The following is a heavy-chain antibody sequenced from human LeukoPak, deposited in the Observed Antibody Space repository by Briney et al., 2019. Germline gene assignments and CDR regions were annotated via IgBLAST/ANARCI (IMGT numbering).Heavy chain of an antibody. V-gene: IGHV4-4*02. CDR3: ASVLLWFGELLYGN. Sequence: SETLSLTCAVSGGSISSSNWWSWVRQPPGKGLEWIGEIYHSGSTNYNPSLKSRVTISVDKSKNQFSLKLSSVTAADTAVYYCASVLLWFGELLYGNWGQGTLVTVSS. D-gene: IGHD3-10*01. J-gene: IGHJ4*02. CDR1: GGSISSSNW. CDR2: IYHSGST.